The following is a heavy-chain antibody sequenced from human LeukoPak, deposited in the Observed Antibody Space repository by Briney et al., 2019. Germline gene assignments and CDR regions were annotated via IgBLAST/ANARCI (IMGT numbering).Heavy chain of an antibody. Sequence: ASVKVSCKASRDIFTSYYIHWVRQAPGQGLEWMGWINPDSGGTKYAQKFQGRVTMTSDTSISTAYMELTRLRSDDTAVYYCARDRGSSWCVDYWGQGTLVTVSS. CDR1: RDIFTSYY. D-gene: IGHD6-13*01. CDR2: INPDSGGT. CDR3: ARDRGSSWCVDY. J-gene: IGHJ4*02. V-gene: IGHV1-2*02.